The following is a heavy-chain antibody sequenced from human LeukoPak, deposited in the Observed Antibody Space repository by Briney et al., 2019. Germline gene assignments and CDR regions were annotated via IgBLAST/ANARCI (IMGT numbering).Heavy chain of an antibody. CDR2: FDPEDGET. CDR3: VVVAATLHYFDY. D-gene: IGHD2-15*01. J-gene: IGHJ4*02. CDR1: GYTLTELS. V-gene: IGHV1-24*01. Sequence: ASVKVSCKVSGYTLTELSMHWVRQAPGKGLEWMGGFDPEDGETIYAQKFQGRVTMTEDTSTDTAYMELSSLRSEDTAVYYCVVVAATLHYFDYWGQGTLVTVSS.